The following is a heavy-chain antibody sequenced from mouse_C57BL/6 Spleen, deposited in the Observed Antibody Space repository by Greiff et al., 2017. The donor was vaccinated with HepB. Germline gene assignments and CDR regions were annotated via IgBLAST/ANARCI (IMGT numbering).Heavy chain of an antibody. CDR3: ATSYDYGMDY. Sequence: QVQLQQSGAELARPGASVKMSCKASGYTFTSYTTHWVKQRPGQGLEWIGYINPSSGYTKYNQKFKDKATLTADKSSSTAYMQLSSLTSEDSAVYYCATSYDYGMDYWGQGTSVTVSS. D-gene: IGHD2-4*01. J-gene: IGHJ4*01. CDR2: INPSSGYT. V-gene: IGHV1-4*01. CDR1: GYTFTSYT.